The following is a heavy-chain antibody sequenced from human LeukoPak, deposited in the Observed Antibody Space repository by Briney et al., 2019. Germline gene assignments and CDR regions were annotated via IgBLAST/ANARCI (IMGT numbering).Heavy chain of an antibody. CDR2: IYYSGST. CDR3: ARLMFGPGWGSLYAFDI. Sequence: SETLSLTCTVSGGSISSYYWSWIRQPPGKGLEWIGYIYYSGSTNYNPSLKSRVTISVDTSKNQFSLKLSSVTAADTAVYYCARLMFGPGWGSLYAFDIWGQGTMVTVSS. CDR1: GGSISSYY. J-gene: IGHJ3*02. V-gene: IGHV4-59*08. D-gene: IGHD3-10*02.